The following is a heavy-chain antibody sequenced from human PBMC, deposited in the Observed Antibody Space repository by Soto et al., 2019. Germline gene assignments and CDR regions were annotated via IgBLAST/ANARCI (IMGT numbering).Heavy chain of an antibody. V-gene: IGHV3-21*06. D-gene: IGHD4-17*01. J-gene: IGHJ5*02. CDR1: GFTFGAYN. CDR2: ITSSSSSI. Sequence: EVQLVESGGGLVKPGGSLRLSCAASGFTFGAYNMNWVRQPPGKGLEWVSSITSSSSSIYYADSLKGRFTISRDNAKNSLYLQMNSLRAEDTAVYYCASHYGDNGWFDPWGQGTLVTVSS. CDR3: ASHYGDNGWFDP.